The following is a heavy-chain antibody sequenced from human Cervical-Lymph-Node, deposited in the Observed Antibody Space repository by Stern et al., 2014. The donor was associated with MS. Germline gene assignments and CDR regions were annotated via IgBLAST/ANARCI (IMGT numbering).Heavy chain of an antibody. J-gene: IGHJ4*02. Sequence: QITLKESGPTLVKAKETLTLTCSFSGFSLTTNGVGVGWLRQPPGKALEWLALIYWDDDKRYRHSLKSRLTITKGTSENQVVLTMTNMDPVDSGTYYCAHSTDFDYWGPGTLVTVSP. CDR1: GFSLTTNGVG. CDR2: IYWDDDK. CDR3: AHSTDFDY. V-gene: IGHV2-5*02.